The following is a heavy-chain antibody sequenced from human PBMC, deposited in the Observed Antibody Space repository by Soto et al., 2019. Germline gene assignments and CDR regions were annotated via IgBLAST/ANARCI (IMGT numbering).Heavy chain of an antibody. Sequence: PSETLSLTCTVSAGSISSSNYYWGWIRQPPGKGLEWIGYIYYSGSTYYNPSLKSRVTISVDTSKNQFSLKLSSVTAADTAVYYCARVNAVPAAFDYWGQGTLVTVSS. J-gene: IGHJ4*02. D-gene: IGHD2-2*01. CDR1: AGSISSSNYY. V-gene: IGHV4-30-4*01. CDR2: IYYSGST. CDR3: ARVNAVPAAFDY.